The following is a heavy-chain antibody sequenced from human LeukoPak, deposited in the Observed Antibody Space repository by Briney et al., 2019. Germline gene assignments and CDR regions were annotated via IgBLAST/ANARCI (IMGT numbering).Heavy chain of an antibody. V-gene: IGHV3-30*03. CDR2: ISYDGSNK. D-gene: IGHD3-3*01. CDR1: GFTFSSYG. J-gene: IGHJ4*02. Sequence: GRSLRLSCAASGFTFSSYGMHWVRQAPGKGLEWVAVISYDGSNKYYADSVKGRFTISRDNAKNSLYLQMNSLRAEDTAVYYCASAYYDFWSGYRPGYWGQGTLVTVSS. CDR3: ASAYYDFWSGYRPGY.